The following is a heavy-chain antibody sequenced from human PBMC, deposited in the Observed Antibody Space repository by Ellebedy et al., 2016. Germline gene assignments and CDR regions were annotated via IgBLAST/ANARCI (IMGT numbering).Heavy chain of an antibody. V-gene: IGHV3-74*01. J-gene: IGHJ5*02. CDR1: GFTFNSSW. Sequence: HTGGSLRLSCAASGFTFNSSWMHWVRQAPGKGLVWVSHINSDASCTTYADSVKGRFTVSRDNAKNTVYLQMNSLSAEETAVYYCARDYSYASWSWGQGTLVTVSS. D-gene: IGHD3-10*01. CDR3: ARDYSYASWS. CDR2: INSDASCT.